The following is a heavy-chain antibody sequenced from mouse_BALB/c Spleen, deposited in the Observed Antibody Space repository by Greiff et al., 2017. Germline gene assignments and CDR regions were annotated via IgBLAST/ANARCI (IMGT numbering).Heavy chain of an antibody. CDR1: GFTFSSYA. Sequence: DVHLVESGGGLVKPGGSLKLSCAASGFTFSSYAMSWVRQTPEKRLEWVASISSGGSTYYPDSVKGRFTISRDNARNILYLQMSSLRSEDTAMYYCARAPYYFDYWGQGTTLTVSS. CDR3: ARAPYYFDY. V-gene: IGHV5-6-5*01. CDR2: ISSGGST. J-gene: IGHJ2*01.